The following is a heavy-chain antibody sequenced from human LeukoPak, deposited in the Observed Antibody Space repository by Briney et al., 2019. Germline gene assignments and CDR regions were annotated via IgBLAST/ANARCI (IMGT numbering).Heavy chain of an antibody. J-gene: IGHJ4*02. CDR1: GFTFSSYS. D-gene: IGHD6-19*01. CDR2: ISSSSSTI. V-gene: IGHV3-48*01. Sequence: SGGSLRLSCAASGFTFSSYSMNWVRQAPGKGLEWVSYISSSSSTIYYADSVKGRFTISRDNAKNSLYLQMNSLRAEDTGVYYCATSRYSSGSVDDSWGQGTPVTVSS. CDR3: ATSRYSSGSVDDS.